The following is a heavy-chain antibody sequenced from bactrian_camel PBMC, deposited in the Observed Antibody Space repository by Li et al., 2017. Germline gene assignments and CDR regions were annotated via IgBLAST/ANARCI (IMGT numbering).Heavy chain of an antibody. Sequence: HVQLVESGGGSVQTGGSLRLSCKSSVSTNCIGWFRQAPGKEREGVATFHTAGSTNYVDSVKGRFTISRDGAKNTVYLQMNSLKPEDTAAYYCARDKDYVIGGRYNPDSQGTQVTVS. CDR1: VSTNC. D-gene: IGHD7*01. J-gene: IGHJ4*01. V-gene: IGHV3S53*01. CDR2: FHTAGST.